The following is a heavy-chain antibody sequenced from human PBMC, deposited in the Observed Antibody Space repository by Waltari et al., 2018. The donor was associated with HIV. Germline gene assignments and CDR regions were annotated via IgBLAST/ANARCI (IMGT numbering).Heavy chain of an antibody. D-gene: IGHD1-26*01. V-gene: IGHV3-21*01. CDR3: ARDWEIGNGMDV. Sequence: EVQLVESGGGLVKPGGRLRLSCAASGFTFSRYSMNWVGQAPGKGLEWVSSIRTTSTYIHYADSVKGRFTISRDNAKNSLFLQMNSLRAEDTAVYYCARDWEIGNGMDVWGQGTTVTVSS. J-gene: IGHJ6*02. CDR2: IRTTSTYI. CDR1: GFTFSRYS.